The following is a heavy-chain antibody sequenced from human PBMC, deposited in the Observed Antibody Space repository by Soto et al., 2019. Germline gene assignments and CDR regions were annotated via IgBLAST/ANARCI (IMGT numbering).Heavy chain of an antibody. D-gene: IGHD2-2*01. V-gene: IGHV4-34*01. CDR1: GGSFSGYY. J-gene: IGHJ4*02. CDR3: ARGSLYCSSTSCPTFDY. Sequence: SETLSLTCAVYGGSFSGYYWSWIRQPPGKGLEWIGEINHSGSTNYNPSLKSRVTISVDTSKNQFSLKLSSVTAADTAVYYCARGSLYCSSTSCPTFDYWGQGILVTVS. CDR2: INHSGST.